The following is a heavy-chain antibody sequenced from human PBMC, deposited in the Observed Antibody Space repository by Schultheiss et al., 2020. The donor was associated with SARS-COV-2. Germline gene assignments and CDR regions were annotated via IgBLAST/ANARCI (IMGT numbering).Heavy chain of an antibody. CDR3: ARVPWGGSFDAFDI. J-gene: IGHJ3*02. V-gene: IGHV4-34*01. CDR2: INHSGST. D-gene: IGHD1-26*01. Sequence: SETLSLTCAVYGGSFSGYYWSWIRQPPGKGLEWIGEINHSGSTNYNPSLKSRVTISVDTSKNQFSLKLSSVTAADTAVYYCARVPWGGSFDAFDIWGQGTMVTVSS. CDR1: GGSFSGYY.